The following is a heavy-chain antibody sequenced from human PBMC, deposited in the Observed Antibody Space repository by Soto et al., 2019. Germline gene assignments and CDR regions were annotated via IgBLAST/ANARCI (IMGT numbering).Heavy chain of an antibody. CDR3: AREVGTFYYHYGMDV. CDR2: ISFDGSNK. D-gene: IGHD2-21*02. CDR1: GFTFSSYN. Sequence: QVQLVESGGGVVQPGRSLRLSCAASGFTFSSYNMEWVRQAPGKWLEWVTVISFDGSNKYYADSVQGRFTISRDNSKNTVYLEMNSLKPEDTAVYYCAREVGTFYYHYGMDVWGQGTTVTVAS. J-gene: IGHJ6*02. V-gene: IGHV3-30-3*01.